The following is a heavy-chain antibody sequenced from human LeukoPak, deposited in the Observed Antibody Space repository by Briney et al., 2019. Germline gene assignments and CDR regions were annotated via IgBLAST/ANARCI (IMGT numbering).Heavy chain of an antibody. Sequence: SETLSLTCTVSGGSISSSSYYWGWIRQPPGKGLEWIGSIYYSGSTYYNPSLKSRVTISVDTSKNQFSLKLSSVTAADTAVYYCARAPIVARNWFDPWGQRTLVTVSS. CDR1: GGSISSSSYY. CDR3: ARAPIVARNWFDP. J-gene: IGHJ5*02. CDR2: IYYSGST. V-gene: IGHV4-39*07. D-gene: IGHD3-22*01.